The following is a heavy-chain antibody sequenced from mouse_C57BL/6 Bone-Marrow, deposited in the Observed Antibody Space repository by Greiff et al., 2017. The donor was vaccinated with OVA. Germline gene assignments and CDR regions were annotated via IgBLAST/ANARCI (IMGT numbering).Heavy chain of an antibody. Sequence: DVQLVESGGGLVQPGGSLKLSCAASGFTFSDYYMYWVRQTPEKRLEWVAYISNGGGSTYYPDTVKGRFTISRDNAKNTLYLQMSRLKSEDTAMYYCARLGYSKPNLAWFAYWGQGTLVTVSA. CDR3: ARLGYSKPNLAWFAY. J-gene: IGHJ3*01. D-gene: IGHD2-5*01. CDR1: GFTFSDYY. V-gene: IGHV5-12*01. CDR2: ISNGGGST.